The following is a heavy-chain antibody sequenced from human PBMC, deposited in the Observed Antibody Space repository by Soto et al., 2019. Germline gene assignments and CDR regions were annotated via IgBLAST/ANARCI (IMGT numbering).Heavy chain of an antibody. CDR3: ARVGPDCSGGSCYLDY. D-gene: IGHD2-15*01. V-gene: IGHV4-30-4*01. CDR1: GGSISSGDYY. CDR2: IYYSGST. J-gene: IGHJ4*02. Sequence: QVQLQESGPGLVKPSQTLSLTCTVSGGSISSGDYYWSWIRQPPGKGLEWIGYIYYSGSTYYNPSRKSRVTISVDTSKNQFSLKLSSVTAADTAVYYCARVGPDCSGGSCYLDYWGQGTLVTVSS.